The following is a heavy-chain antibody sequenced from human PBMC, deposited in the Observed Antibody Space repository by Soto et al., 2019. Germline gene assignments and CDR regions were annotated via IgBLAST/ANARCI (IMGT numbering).Heavy chain of an antibody. V-gene: IGHV1-8*02. Sequence: ASVKVSCKASGYTFTTFDINWVRQSTGQGLEWMGCMSPGNGNTGYAQKFQGRVTMTRDTSISTAYVELSSLTSEDTAVYYCARGVDAGLDYGGQGTLVTVSS. J-gene: IGHJ4*02. CDR2: MSPGNGNT. CDR1: GYTFTTFD. CDR3: ARGVDAGLDY.